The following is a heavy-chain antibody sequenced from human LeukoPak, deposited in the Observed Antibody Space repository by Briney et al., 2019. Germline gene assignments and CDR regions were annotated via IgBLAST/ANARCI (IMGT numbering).Heavy chain of an antibody. CDR3: SSEQFDIVLVATPMRQPQLDS. CDR1: GFTFSRSA. J-gene: IGHJ4*02. D-gene: IGHD2-2*01. Sequence: PGGSLRLSCTASGFTFSRSAMHWVRQAPGKGLEWVALISYDGTRKYYADSVKGRFTISRDNYKNTLYLKMSSLRVEATALYYCSSEQFDIVLVATPMRQPQLDSWGQGTLVTVSS. CDR2: ISYDGTRK. V-gene: IGHV3-30-3*01.